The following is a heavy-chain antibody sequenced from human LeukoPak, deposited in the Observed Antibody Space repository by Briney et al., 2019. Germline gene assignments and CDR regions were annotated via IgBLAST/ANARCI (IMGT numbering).Heavy chain of an antibody. D-gene: IGHD3-9*01. CDR3: ARGTDYDILTPPDY. Sequence: GGSLRLSCAASGFTFSSYDMHWVRQATGKGLEWVSAIGTAGDTYYPDSVKGRFTISRENAKNSLYLQMNSLRAGDTAVYYCARGTDYDILTPPDYWGQGTLVTVSS. CDR2: IGTAGDT. J-gene: IGHJ4*02. V-gene: IGHV3-13*04. CDR1: GFTFSSYD.